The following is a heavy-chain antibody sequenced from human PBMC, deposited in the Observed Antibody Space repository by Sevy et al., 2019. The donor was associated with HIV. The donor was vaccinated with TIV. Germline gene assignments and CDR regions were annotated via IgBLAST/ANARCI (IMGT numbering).Heavy chain of an antibody. V-gene: IGHV3-11*06. CDR2: ISSRSSHR. CDR1: GFDFGDYY. J-gene: IGHJ6*02. Sequence: GGSLRLSCAASGFDFGDYYLNWIRQAPGKGLEWLSYISSRSSHRNYADSVKGRFSISRDNAKRSLYLQMNNLRAEDTAVYYCVRGVRDYGKEVWGQGTTVTVSS. CDR3: VRGVRDYGKEV.